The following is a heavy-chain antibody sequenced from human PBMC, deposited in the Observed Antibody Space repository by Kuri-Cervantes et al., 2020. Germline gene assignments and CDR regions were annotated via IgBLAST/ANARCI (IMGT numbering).Heavy chain of an antibody. V-gene: IGHV5-51*01. CDR2: VYPGDSDT. J-gene: IGHJ3*02. D-gene: IGHD1-26*01. CDR1: GYNFTTYW. Sequence: GGSLRLSCQASGYNFTTYWIAWVRQMPGTGLEWMGIVYPGDSDTKYNPSFQGQVTISADKSINTAYLQWSSLKASDTAMYYCARRVGATPGGAFDIWGQGTMVTVSS. CDR3: ARRVGATPGGAFDI.